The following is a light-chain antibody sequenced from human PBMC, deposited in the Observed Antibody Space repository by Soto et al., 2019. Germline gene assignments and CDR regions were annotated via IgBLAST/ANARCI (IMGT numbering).Light chain of an antibody. CDR1: QSLVHSSNNKNY. CDR3: QRNYSSPVT. CDR2: WGP. V-gene: IGKV4-1*01. J-gene: IGKJ4*01. Sequence: DIVMTQSPDSLAVSPGERATINCKSSQSLVHSSNNKNYLIWYQQKPGQPPKLVIYWGPTRESGVPARFSGSGSGTDFTLTLSSLPTEDVALYFCQRNYSSPVTFGGGTKVEIK.